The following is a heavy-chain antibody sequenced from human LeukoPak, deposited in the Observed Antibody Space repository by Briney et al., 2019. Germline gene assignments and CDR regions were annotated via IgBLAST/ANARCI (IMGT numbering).Heavy chain of an antibody. V-gene: IGHV3-30*02. CDR1: GFTFSTYG. Sequence: QPGGSLRLXCGASGFTFSTYGMHWVRQAPGKGLEWVAFIRYDGSNKYYADSVKGRFTISRDNSKNTLYLQMNSLRAEDTAVYFCAKDKDPWKSTSISDFDYWGQGTLVTVSS. D-gene: IGHD1-1*01. CDR3: AKDKDPWKSTSISDFDY. CDR2: IRYDGSNK. J-gene: IGHJ4*02.